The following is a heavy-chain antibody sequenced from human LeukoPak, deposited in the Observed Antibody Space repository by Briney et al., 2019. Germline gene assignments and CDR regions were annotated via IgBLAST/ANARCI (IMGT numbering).Heavy chain of an antibody. Sequence: GGSLRLSCAASGFTFSSYSMNWVRQAPGKGLEWVSYISSSSSTIYYADSVKGRFTISRDNAKNSLYLQMNSLRAEDTAVYYCAREGVDTFGGVIVHSENWFDPWGQGTLVTVSS. CDR2: ISSSSSTI. D-gene: IGHD3-16*02. V-gene: IGHV3-48*01. CDR3: AREGVDTFGGVIVHSENWFDP. CDR1: GFTFSSYS. J-gene: IGHJ5*02.